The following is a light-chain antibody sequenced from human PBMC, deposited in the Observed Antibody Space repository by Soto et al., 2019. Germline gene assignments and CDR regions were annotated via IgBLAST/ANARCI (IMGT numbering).Light chain of an antibody. CDR3: SSYGGYNDVV. CDR2: EVN. Sequence: QSALTQPPSAAGSPGQSVTISCTGTSSDVGGYNYVSWFHQHPGKAPKLIIHEVNQRPSGVPDRFSGSKSGNTASRTVSGLQAEDEGTYYCSSYGGYNDVVFGTGTKVTV. CDR1: SSDVGGYNY. J-gene: IGLJ1*01. V-gene: IGLV2-8*01.